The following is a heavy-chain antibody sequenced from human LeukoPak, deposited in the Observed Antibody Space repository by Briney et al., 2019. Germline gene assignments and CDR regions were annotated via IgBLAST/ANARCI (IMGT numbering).Heavy chain of an antibody. V-gene: IGHV1-18*01. D-gene: IGHD3-9*01. CDR3: ARADILTGYPTDY. CDR1: GYTFTSYG. CDR2: ISAYNGNT. J-gene: IGHJ4*02. Sequence: ASVKVSCKASGYTFTSYGISWVRQAPGQGLEWMGWISAYNGNTNYAQKLQGRVTMTTDTSTSTAYVELRSLRSDDTAVYYCARADILTGYPTDYWGQGTLVTVSS.